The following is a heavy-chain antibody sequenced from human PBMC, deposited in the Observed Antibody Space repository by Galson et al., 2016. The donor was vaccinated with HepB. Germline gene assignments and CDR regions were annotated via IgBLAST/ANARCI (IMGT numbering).Heavy chain of an antibody. D-gene: IGHD3-10*01. V-gene: IGHV3-48*02. J-gene: IGHJ1*01. CDR2: ISHSSATI. CDR1: GVTFSTYS. Sequence: SLRLSCAASGVTFSTYSMNWVRQAPGKGLEWVSYISHSSATIHYAASVKGRFTISRDNAKNSLYLQMNSLRDDDTAVYYCTNDRGSYYYGSGALSDWGQGPWSPSPQ. CDR3: TNDRGSYYYGSGALSD.